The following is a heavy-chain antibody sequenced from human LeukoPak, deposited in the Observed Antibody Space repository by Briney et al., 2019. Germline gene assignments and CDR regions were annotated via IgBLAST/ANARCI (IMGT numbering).Heavy chain of an antibody. CDR1: GFTFSSYW. V-gene: IGHV3-74*01. CDR3: ARDWFYAIDY. Sequence: GGSLRLSCGASGFTFSSYWVHWVRQAPGEGLVWVSRIRSDGSDTRYAESVKGRFTISRDNAKNTLYLQMNSLRAEDTAVYYCARDWFYAIDYWGQGTLVTVSS. J-gene: IGHJ4*02. CDR2: IRSDGSDT. D-gene: IGHD2/OR15-2a*01.